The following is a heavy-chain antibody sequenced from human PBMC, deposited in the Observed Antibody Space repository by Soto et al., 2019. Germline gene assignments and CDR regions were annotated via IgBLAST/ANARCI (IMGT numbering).Heavy chain of an antibody. CDR1: GFIFNNYG. CDR3: VKDLYRSSTMPCLDH. V-gene: IGHV3-23*01. CDR2: ISDSGEST. D-gene: IGHD1-1*01. J-gene: IGHJ4*02. Sequence: GGSLRLSCEASGFIFNNYGMSWVRQAPGKGLEWVSSISDSGESTYYADSMRGRFTISRDNSKTTLYLQVNSLRPEDTAMYYCVKDLYRSSTMPCLDHWGQGALVTVSS.